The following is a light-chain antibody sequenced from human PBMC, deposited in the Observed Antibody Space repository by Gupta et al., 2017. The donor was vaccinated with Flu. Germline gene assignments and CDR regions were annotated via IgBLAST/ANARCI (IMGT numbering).Light chain of an antibody. CDR2: GAS. CDR3: QQYEIWPPYT. V-gene: IGKV3-15*01. Sequence: ERATLSWRASQSVSSRLAWYQQKPGQAPGLLIFGASSRATGIPARFSGSGSGTEFTLTISSLQSEDFAVYYCQQYEIWPPYTFGQWTKLEIK. J-gene: IGKJ2*01. CDR1: QSVSSR.